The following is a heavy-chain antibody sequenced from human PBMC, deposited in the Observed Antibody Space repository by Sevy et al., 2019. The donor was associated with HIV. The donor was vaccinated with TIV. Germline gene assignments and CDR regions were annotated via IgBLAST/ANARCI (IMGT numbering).Heavy chain of an antibody. J-gene: IGHJ3*02. CDR2: IAYDGSNK. V-gene: IGHV3-30*04. CDR1: GFVFSSYA. CDR3: ARPRFLEWLSSAAFDI. D-gene: IGHD3-3*01. Sequence: GGSLRLSCTASGFVFSSYAMHWVHQAPGKGLEWVAFIAYDGSNKNYADSVKGRFTLSRDNSKNTRYLQMNSLGAEDTAVYYCARPRFLEWLSSAAFDIWGQGTMVTVSS.